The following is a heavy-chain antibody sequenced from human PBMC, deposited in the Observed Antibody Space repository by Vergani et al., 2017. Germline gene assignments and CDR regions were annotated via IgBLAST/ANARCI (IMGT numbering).Heavy chain of an antibody. Sequence: QVTLKESGPALVKPTQTLTLTCTFSGFSLSTSGMRVSWIRQPPGKALEWLARIDWDDDKFYSTSLKTRLTISKDTSKNQVVLTMTNMDPVDTATYYCARSSWGWFDPWGQGTLVTVSS. D-gene: IGHD3-16*01. J-gene: IGHJ5*02. CDR2: IDWDDDK. CDR1: GFSLSTSGMR. V-gene: IGHV2-70*04. CDR3: ARSSWGWFDP.